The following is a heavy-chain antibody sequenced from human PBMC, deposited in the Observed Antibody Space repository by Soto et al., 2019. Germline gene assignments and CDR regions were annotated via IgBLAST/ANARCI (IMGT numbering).Heavy chain of an antibody. CDR2: IWSDGNNK. CDR3: ARDYSGAWFDY. Sequence: QVQLVESGGGVVQPGTSLRLSCAASGFAFSTYDMHWVRQAPGKGLEWVAVIWSDGNNKLYADSVKGRITISRDNSMNTVYLQMTSLRAEDTAVYYCARDYSGAWFDYWGQGTLVTVSS. CDR1: GFAFSTYD. J-gene: IGHJ5*01. V-gene: IGHV3-33*01. D-gene: IGHD6-13*01.